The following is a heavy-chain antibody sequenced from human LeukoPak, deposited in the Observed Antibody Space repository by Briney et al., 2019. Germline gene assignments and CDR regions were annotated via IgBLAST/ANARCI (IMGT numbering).Heavy chain of an antibody. CDR3: ARGRGGYSYGLLFDY. CDR2: INHSGST. J-gene: IGHJ4*02. CDR1: GGSFSGYY. D-gene: IGHD5-18*01. Sequence: SETLSLTCAVYGGSFSGYYWSWIPQPPGKGLEWIGEINHSGSTNYNPSLKSRVTISVDTSKNQFSLKLSSVTAADTAVYYCARGRGGYSYGLLFDYWGQGALVTVSS. V-gene: IGHV4-34*01.